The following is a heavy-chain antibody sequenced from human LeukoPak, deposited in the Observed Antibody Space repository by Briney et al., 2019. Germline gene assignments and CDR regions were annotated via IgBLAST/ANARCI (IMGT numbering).Heavy chain of an antibody. J-gene: IGHJ4*02. CDR2: IYYSGST. V-gene: IGHV4-39*07. Sequence: PSVTLSLTCTVSGGSISSSSYSWGWIRQPPGKGLEWIGNIYYSGSTFYNPSLKSRVTISLDTSKHQFSLKLTSVTAADTAVYYCAREWDTSSFDPRASGDYWGQGTPVTVSS. CDR1: GGSISSSSYS. CDR3: AREWDTSSFDPRASGDY. D-gene: IGHD3-9*01.